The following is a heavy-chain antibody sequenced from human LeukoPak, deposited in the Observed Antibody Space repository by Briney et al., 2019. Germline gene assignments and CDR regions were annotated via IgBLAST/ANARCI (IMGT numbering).Heavy chain of an antibody. J-gene: IGHJ4*02. CDR2: SYISGST. Sequence: PSETLSLTCTVSGASISSYYWNWIRQPAGKGLEWIGRSYISGSTDYNPSLKSRVTVSVDTSKNQFSLKLTSVTAADTAVYYCARDQELGFWGQGTLVTVFS. CDR3: ARDQELGF. D-gene: IGHD3-10*01. CDR1: GASISSYY. V-gene: IGHV4-4*07.